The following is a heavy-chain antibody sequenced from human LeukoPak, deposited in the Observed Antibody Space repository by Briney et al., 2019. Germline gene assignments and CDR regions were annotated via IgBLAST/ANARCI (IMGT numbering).Heavy chain of an antibody. J-gene: IGHJ4*02. CDR3: ARNDRTRLPAY. CDR2: ISSSSSYI. Sequence: GGSLRLSCAASGFTFSSYSMNWVRQAPGKGLEWVSSISSSSSYIYYADSVKGRFTISRDNAKNSLYLQMNSLRAEDTAVYYCARNDRTRLPAYWGQGTLVTVSS. V-gene: IGHV3-21*01. D-gene: IGHD1-1*01. CDR1: GFTFSSYS.